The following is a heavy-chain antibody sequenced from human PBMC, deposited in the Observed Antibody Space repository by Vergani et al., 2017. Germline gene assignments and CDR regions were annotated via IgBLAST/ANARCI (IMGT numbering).Heavy chain of an antibody. V-gene: IGHV3-23*01. Sequence: EVQLLESGGDLVQPGGFLRLCCAASGFIFIMHVMSWVRQAPGKGLEWVSTLSASDRRTHYADSVKGRFTISRNTSNNTLFLHINSLRPEGTAVYYCANVARSEVAGTFCAVDIWGQGTMVTVSS. CDR1: GFIFIMHV. CDR3: ANVARSEVAGTFCAVDI. CDR2: LSASDRRT. J-gene: IGHJ3*02. D-gene: IGHD6-19*01.